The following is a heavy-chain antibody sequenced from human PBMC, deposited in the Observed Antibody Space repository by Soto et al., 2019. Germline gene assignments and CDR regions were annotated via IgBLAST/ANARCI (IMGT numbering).Heavy chain of an antibody. J-gene: IGHJ6*02. D-gene: IGHD2-21*02. CDR2: VFHSGSV. Sequence: QVQLQQSGPGLVKPSQTLSLTCTVSGGSISGDYYHWTWIRQSPGKGLEWIGYVFHSGSVLFNPSLKSRLNILVDTSKNQFSLRLSSVTAADTAVYFCAREDDGRDRDYYGLDVWGQGTTVTVSS. V-gene: IGHV4-30-4*08. CDR1: GGSISGDYYH. CDR3: AREDDGRDRDYYGLDV.